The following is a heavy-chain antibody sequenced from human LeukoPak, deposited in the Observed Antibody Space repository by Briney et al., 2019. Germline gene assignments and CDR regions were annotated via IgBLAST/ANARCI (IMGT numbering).Heavy chain of an antibody. J-gene: IGHJ4*02. CDR2: ISYDGSDK. CDR3: AKDRGIVGAMDY. V-gene: IGHV3-30*04. CDR1: EFTFSNYT. D-gene: IGHD1-26*01. Sequence: GGSLRLSCAASEFTFSNYTMHWVRQAPGKGLEWVAVISYDGSDKYYADSVKGRFTISRDNSKNTLYMQMNSLRAEDTAVYYCAKDRGIVGAMDYWGQGTLVTVSS.